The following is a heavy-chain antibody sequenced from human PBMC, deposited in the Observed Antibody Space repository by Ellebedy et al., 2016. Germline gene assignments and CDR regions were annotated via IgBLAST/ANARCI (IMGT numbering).Heavy chain of an antibody. CDR3: ARPLWFGELADAFDI. D-gene: IGHD3-10*01. CDR2: ISYDGSNK. CDR1: GFSFSSYV. Sequence: GESLKISCAASGFSFSSYVMHWVRQAPGKGLEWVAVISYDGSNKYYADYVKGRFTISRDNSKNTLYLQMNSLRTEDTAVYYCARPLWFGELADAFDIWGQGTMVTVSS. V-gene: IGHV3-30-3*01. J-gene: IGHJ3*02.